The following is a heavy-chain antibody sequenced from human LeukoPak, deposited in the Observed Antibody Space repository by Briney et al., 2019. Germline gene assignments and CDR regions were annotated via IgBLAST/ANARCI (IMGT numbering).Heavy chain of an antibody. Sequence: GGSLRLSCAVSGFTFRTYWMHWVRQAPGKGLEWVSAISGSGGSTYYTGSVKGRFTISRDNSKNTLYLQMNSLRAEDTAVYYCAKDRGVHYYGSERGLYNWFDPWGQGTLVTVSS. V-gene: IGHV3-23*01. CDR1: GFTFRTYW. CDR3: AKDRGVHYYGSERGLYNWFDP. J-gene: IGHJ5*02. D-gene: IGHD3-10*01. CDR2: ISGSGGST.